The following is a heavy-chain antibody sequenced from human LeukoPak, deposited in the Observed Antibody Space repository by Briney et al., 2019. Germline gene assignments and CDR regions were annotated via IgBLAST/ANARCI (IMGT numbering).Heavy chain of an antibody. CDR1: GYTFTNYH. CDR3: ARKDVLRFLEWSGAFDI. Sequence: ASVKVSCKASGYTFTNYHIHWVRQAPGQGLEWMGIINPSGGSTNYAQKFQGRVTMTRDTSISTAYMELSRLRSDDTAVYFCARKDVLRFLEWSGAFDIWGQGTMVTVSS. CDR2: INPSGGST. V-gene: IGHV1-46*01. J-gene: IGHJ3*02. D-gene: IGHD3-3*01.